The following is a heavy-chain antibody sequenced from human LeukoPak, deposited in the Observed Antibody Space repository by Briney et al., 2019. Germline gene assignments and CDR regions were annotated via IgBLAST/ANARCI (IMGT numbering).Heavy chain of an antibody. CDR1: GYTFTGYY. V-gene: IGHV1-2*02. Sequence: ASVKVSCKASGYTFTGYYMHWVRQAPGQGLEWMGWINPNSGGTNYAQKFQGRVTMTRDTSISTAYMELSRLRSGDTAVYYCARAAAVAGMDFDYWGQGTLVTVSS. CDR2: INPNSGGT. D-gene: IGHD6-19*01. J-gene: IGHJ4*02. CDR3: ARAAAVAGMDFDY.